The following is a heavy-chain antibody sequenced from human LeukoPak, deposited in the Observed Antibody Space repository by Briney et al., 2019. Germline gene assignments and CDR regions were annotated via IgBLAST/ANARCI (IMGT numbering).Heavy chain of an antibody. V-gene: IGHV3-48*01. D-gene: IGHD1-7*01. CDR1: GFSLMSKG. Sequence: PGGSLRLSCVTAGFSLMSKGINWVGQAPAPGLDWISYISSSGSTMYYADSVKGRFTISRDNAKNSLFLQMNSLRVEDTAVYYCARGELGGDYLGQGALVTVSS. J-gene: IGHJ4*02. CDR2: ISSSGSTM. CDR3: ARGELGGDY.